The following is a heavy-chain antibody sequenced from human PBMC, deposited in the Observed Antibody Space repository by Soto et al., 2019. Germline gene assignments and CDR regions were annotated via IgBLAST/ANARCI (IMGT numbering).Heavy chain of an antibody. CDR1: GFTFSNYW. CDR3: AGRDCTNGVCYFY. Sequence: SLRLSCAASGFTFSNYWMHWVRQAPGKGLVWVSRINGDGSSTSYADSVKGRFTISRDNTKNTLYLHMNSLRAEDTAVYYCAGRDCTNGVCYFYWGQGTLVTVSS. D-gene: IGHD2-8*01. CDR2: INGDGSST. V-gene: IGHV3-74*01. J-gene: IGHJ4*02.